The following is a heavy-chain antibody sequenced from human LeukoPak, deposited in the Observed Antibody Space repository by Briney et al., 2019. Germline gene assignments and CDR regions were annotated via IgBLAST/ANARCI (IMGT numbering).Heavy chain of an antibody. CDR1: GFVFNRNY. Sequence: GSLRLSCEVSGFVFNRNYMNWIRQAPGKGLEWVSVIYDGGSRYYAASVKGRFTISGDTSKNTVYLEMTGLRVDDTAVYYCANGSSAYYFESWGQGTLVTVSS. J-gene: IGHJ4*02. CDR3: ANGSSAYYFES. CDR2: IYDGGSR. V-gene: IGHV3-53*01. D-gene: IGHD6-6*01.